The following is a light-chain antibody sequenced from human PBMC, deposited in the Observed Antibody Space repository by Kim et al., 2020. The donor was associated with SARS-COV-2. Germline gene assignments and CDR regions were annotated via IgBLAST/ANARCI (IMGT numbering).Light chain of an antibody. CDR3: ESWDSSLSVML. CDR2: DNY. Sequence: GQKGTISCSGSSSNIGNNFVSWYQQLPGAAPKLLIYDNYKRPAGIPDRFSGSKSGTSATLGITGLQTGDEADYYCESWDSSLSVMLFGGGTQLTVL. J-gene: IGLJ2*01. V-gene: IGLV1-51*01. CDR1: SSNIGNNF.